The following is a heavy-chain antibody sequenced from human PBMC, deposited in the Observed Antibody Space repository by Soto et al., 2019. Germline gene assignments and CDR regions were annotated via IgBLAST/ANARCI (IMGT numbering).Heavy chain of an antibody. J-gene: IGHJ5*01. CDR2: ISSSSSTI. D-gene: IGHD3-10*01. Sequence: GGTLXLSCAASGIXFSSYSMNWVSQAKGKGLEWGSYISSSSSTIYYADSVKGRFTISRDNAKNSLYLQMNSLRAEDTAVYYCARAEFRWLPIGDPKSEYTGCDPWGEGTLVTXSS. CDR3: ARAEFRWLPIGDPKSEYTGCDP. V-gene: IGHV3-48*01. CDR1: GIXFSSYS.